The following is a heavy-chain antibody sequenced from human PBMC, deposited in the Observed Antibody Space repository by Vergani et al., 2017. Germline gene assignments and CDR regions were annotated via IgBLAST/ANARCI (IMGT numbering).Heavy chain of an antibody. V-gene: IGHV5-51*01. CDR3: ARHTTYTDS. D-gene: IGHD1-1*01. CDR2: IYPADSDT. Sequence: EVELVQSGPEMRKPGESLKISCMGSEYSFGNYWIGWVRQMPGKGLEWMGIIYPADSDTRYSPSFQGQVTISAAKSISTAFLQWDSLKASDTALYYCARHTTYTDSWGQGTLVTVSS. J-gene: IGHJ4*02. CDR1: EYSFGNYW.